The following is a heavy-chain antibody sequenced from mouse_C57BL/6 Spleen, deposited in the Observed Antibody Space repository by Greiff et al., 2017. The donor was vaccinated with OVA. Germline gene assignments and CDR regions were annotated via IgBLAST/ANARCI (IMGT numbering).Heavy chain of an antibody. Sequence: VKLVESGPGLVAPSQSLSITCTVSGFSLTSYAISWVRQPPGKGLEWLGVIWTGGGTNYNSALKSRLSISKDNSKSQVFLKMNSLQTDDTAMYYCARYHDYPYWYFDVWGTGTTVTVSS. D-gene: IGHD2-4*01. J-gene: IGHJ1*03. V-gene: IGHV2-9-1*01. CDR2: IWTGGGT. CDR3: ARYHDYPYWYFDV. CDR1: GFSLTSYA.